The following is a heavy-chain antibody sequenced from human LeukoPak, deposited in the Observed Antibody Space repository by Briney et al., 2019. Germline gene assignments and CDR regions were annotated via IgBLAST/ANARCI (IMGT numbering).Heavy chain of an antibody. V-gene: IGHV2-70*11. J-gene: IGHJ4*02. CDR3: ARMQPGYSFDHSPLDQ. CDR1: GFSLNTNPMC. Sequence: SGPALVKPTQTLTLTCTFSGFSLNTNPMCVSWIRQAPGKALEWLARIDWDDDKYYSTSLKTRLTISKDTSKNQVVLRMTNMDPVDTATYFCARMQPGYSFDHSPLDQWGQGILVTVSS. D-gene: IGHD5-18*01. CDR2: IDWDDDK.